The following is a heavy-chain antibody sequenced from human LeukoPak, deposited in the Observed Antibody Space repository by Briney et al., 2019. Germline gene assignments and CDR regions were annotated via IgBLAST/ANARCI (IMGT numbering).Heavy chain of an antibody. V-gene: IGHV3-30*02. Sequence: PGGSLRLSCAASGFTFSSYGMHWVRQAPGKGLEWVAFIRYDGSNKYYAESVKGRFTISRDSSKNMLFLQMNSLRVEDTAVYYCAKDLGWIHFAYWGQGTLVTVSS. CDR1: GFTFSSYG. J-gene: IGHJ4*02. D-gene: IGHD5-18*01. CDR2: IRYDGSNK. CDR3: AKDLGWIHFAY.